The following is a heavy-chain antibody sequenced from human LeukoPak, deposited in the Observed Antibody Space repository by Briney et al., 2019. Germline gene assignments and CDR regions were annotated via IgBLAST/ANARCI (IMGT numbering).Heavy chain of an antibody. J-gene: IGHJ6*02. V-gene: IGHV3-53*01. CDR2: IYSGGST. D-gene: IGHD4-23*01. Sequence: GGSLRLSCAASGFTVSSNYMSWVRQAPGKGLEWVSVIYSGGSTYYADSVKGRFTISRDNSKNTLYLQMNSLRAEDTAVYYCAKSTVDLHYYYYGMDVWGQGTTVTASS. CDR1: GFTVSSNY. CDR3: AKSTVDLHYYYYGMDV.